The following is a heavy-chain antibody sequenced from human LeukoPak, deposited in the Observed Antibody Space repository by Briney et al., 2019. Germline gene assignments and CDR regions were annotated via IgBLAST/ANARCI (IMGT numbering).Heavy chain of an antibody. CDR3: ARGRSQITTVTKFGWFDP. D-gene: IGHD4-17*01. CDR2: INHSGST. Sequence: KPSETLSLTCAVYGGFFSDCYWSWIRQPPGKGLEWIGEINHSGSTNYNPSLKSRVTISVDTSKNQFSLKLSSVTAADTAVYYCARGRSQITTVTKFGWFDPWGQGTLVTVSS. J-gene: IGHJ5*02. CDR1: GGFFSDCY. V-gene: IGHV4-34*01.